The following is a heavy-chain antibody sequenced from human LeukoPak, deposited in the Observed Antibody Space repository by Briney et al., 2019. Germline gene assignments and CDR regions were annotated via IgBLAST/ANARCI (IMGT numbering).Heavy chain of an antibody. V-gene: IGHV3-30*18. J-gene: IGHJ6*02. Sequence: GGSLRLSCAASGFMFTNCAFHWVRQAPGKSPEWVATVSYDGKYEFYSDSVKGRFSISRNDSDNTVYLQMNSLRPEDSAVFYCAKVRGPLYYYAIDAWGQGTKVTVSS. CDR2: VSYDGKYE. CDR3: AKVRGPLYYYAIDA. D-gene: IGHD1-14*01. CDR1: GFMFTNCA.